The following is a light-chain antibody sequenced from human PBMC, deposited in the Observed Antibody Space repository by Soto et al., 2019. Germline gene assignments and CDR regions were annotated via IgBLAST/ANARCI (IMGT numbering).Light chain of an antibody. Sequence: DIQMTQSPSSLSASVGDRVTITGRASQSITSLLNWYQQKPGKAPNLLIYGASNLQSGVPSRFSGSGYGTDFTLTISSLQPEDFATYYCQQSYNTRRTFGQGTKVEIK. CDR1: QSITSL. V-gene: IGKV1-39*01. CDR2: GAS. CDR3: QQSYNTRRT. J-gene: IGKJ1*01.